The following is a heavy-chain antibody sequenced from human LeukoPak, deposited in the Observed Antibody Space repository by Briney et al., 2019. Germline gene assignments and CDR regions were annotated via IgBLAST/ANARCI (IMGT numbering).Heavy chain of an antibody. J-gene: IGHJ4*02. CDR3: ARDGRLDRIAVAGKGVFDFGY. CDR2: IRYDGSNK. Sequence: GSLRLSCAASGFTFISYDMHWVRQAPGKGLEWVAFIRYDGSNKYCADSVKGRFTISRDNSKNTLYLQMNSLRTDDTAVYYCARDGRLDRIAVAGKGVFDFGYWGQGTLVTVSS. CDR1: GFTFISYD. V-gene: IGHV3-30*02. D-gene: IGHD6-19*01.